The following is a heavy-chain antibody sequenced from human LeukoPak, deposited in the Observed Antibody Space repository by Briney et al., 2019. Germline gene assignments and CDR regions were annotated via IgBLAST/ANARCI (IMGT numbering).Heavy chain of an antibody. J-gene: IGHJ5*02. CDR2: INPGGSHI. CDR3: ARKNPAALRNSWFDP. V-gene: IGHV5-51*01. CDR1: GYSFTNYW. Sequence: GESLKISCKGSGYSFTNYWIAWVRQMPGKGLEWMGAINPGGSHIRYSPSFQGQVTISTDKSISTAYLQWSSLKASDTAIYYCARKNPAALRNSWFDPWGQGTLVTVSS. D-gene: IGHD6-13*01.